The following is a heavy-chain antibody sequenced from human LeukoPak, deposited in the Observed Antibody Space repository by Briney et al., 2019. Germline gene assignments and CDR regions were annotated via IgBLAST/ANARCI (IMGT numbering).Heavy chain of an antibody. CDR2: IGIRGDT. Sequence: GGSLRLSCAASGFTFIDYDMHWVRQVIGKGLEWVSAIGIRGDTHHSGSVKGRFPISRENAESSWYLQMNRLRAEDTAVYYCAKGGIQVSGIDEFDYWGQGALVTVSS. CDR1: GFTFIDYD. D-gene: IGHD6-19*01. J-gene: IGHJ4*02. V-gene: IGHV3-13*01. CDR3: AKGGIQVSGIDEFDY.